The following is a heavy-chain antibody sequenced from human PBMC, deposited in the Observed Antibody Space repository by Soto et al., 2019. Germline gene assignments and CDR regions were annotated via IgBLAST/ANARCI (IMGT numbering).Heavy chain of an antibody. V-gene: IGHV3-23*01. D-gene: IGHD3-10*01. J-gene: IGHJ4*02. Sequence: GGSLRLSCAASGFTFSTFAMTWVRQAPGKGLAWLSSISGSGSTYYADSVKGRFTISRDNSKNTLYLQMNSLRAEDTAVYYCAKVISTSGSSLWGRGTLVTVSS. CDR2: ISGSGST. CDR1: GFTFSTFA. CDR3: AKVISTSGSSL.